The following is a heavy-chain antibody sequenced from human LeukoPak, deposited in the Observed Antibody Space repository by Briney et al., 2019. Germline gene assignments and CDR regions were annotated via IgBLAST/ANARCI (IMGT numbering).Heavy chain of an antibody. V-gene: IGHV1-18*01. CDR1: GYTFTSYG. D-gene: IGHD3-9*01. CDR3: ARGNGPHFDWLPSDY. Sequence: ASVKVSCKASGYTFTSYGISWVRQAPGQGLEWMGWISAYNGNTNYAQKLQGRVTMTTDTSTSTAYMELRSLRSDDTAVYYCARGNGPHFDWLPSDYWGQGTLVTVSP. CDR2: ISAYNGNT. J-gene: IGHJ4*02.